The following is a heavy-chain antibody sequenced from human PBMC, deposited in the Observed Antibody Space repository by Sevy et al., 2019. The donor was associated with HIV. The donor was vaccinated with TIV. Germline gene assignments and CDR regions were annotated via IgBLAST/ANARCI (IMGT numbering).Heavy chain of an antibody. D-gene: IGHD3-10*01. Sequence: GGSLRLSCAASGFPFSTYAMSWVRQAPGKGLEWVSAISGNGDNTYYTDSVKGRFTISRDNSKKTLCLHMSSLRAEDTGVYYCTKSPIQAGFDYWGQGTLVTVSS. CDR2: ISGNGDNT. V-gene: IGHV3-23*01. CDR1: GFPFSTYA. J-gene: IGHJ4*02. CDR3: TKSPIQAGFDY.